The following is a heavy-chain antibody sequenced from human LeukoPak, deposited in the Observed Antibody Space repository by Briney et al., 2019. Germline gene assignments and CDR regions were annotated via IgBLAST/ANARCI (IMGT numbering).Heavy chain of an antibody. J-gene: IGHJ6*03. CDR1: GYTFTGYY. V-gene: IGHV1-2*02. CDR3: ARDLRLAAADSFYYYYYYMDV. Sequence: GASVKVSCKASGYTFTGYYMHWVQQAPGQELEWMGWINPNSGGTNYAQKFQGRVTMTRDTSISTAYMELSRLRSDDTAVYYCARDLRLAAADSFYYYYYYMDVWGKGTTVTISS. CDR2: INPNSGGT. D-gene: IGHD6-13*01.